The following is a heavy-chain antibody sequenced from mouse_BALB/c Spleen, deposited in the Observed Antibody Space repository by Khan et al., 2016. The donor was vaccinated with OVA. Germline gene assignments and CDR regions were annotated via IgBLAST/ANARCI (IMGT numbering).Heavy chain of an antibody. J-gene: IGHJ4*01. V-gene: IGHV1-4*01. CDR3: ARRTAGYTMDS. D-gene: IGHD1-2*01. CDR2: INPRSGYP. Sequence: QVQLKQSGAELARPGASVRMSCKASGYTFTSNTMHWIKQRPGQGLEWIGYINPRSGYPTYNQNFKDKATLTADKSSSTAYMQLSSLTSEDSAIYYCARRTAGYTMDSWGQGTSVTVSS. CDR1: GYTFTSNT.